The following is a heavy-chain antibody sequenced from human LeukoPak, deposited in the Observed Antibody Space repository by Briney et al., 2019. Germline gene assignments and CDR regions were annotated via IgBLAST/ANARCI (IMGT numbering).Heavy chain of an antibody. CDR3: ARDWEYSGSYSPQADYDAFDI. J-gene: IGHJ3*02. D-gene: IGHD1-26*01. CDR1: GGSISSSSYY. V-gene: IGHV4-39*02. CDR2: IYYSGST. Sequence: SETLSLTCTVSGGSISSSSYYWGWIRQPPGKGLEWIGSIYYSGSTYYNPSLKSRVTISVDTSKNQFSLKLSSVTAADTAVYYCARDWEYSGSYSPQADYDAFDIWGQGTMVTVSS.